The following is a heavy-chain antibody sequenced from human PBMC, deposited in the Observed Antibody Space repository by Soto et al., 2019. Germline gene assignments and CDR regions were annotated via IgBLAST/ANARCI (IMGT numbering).Heavy chain of an antibody. CDR2: IYYSGST. J-gene: IGHJ5*02. Sequence: SETLSLPCTVSGGSISSVGYYWSWIRQHPGKGLEWIGYIYYSGSTYYNPSLKSRVTISVDTSKNQFSLKLSSVTAADTAVYYCARDVRYCISTSRHTFDPWGQGTLVTVSS. V-gene: IGHV4-31*03. CDR3: ARDVRYCISTSRHTFDP. D-gene: IGHD2-2*01. CDR1: GGSISSVGYY.